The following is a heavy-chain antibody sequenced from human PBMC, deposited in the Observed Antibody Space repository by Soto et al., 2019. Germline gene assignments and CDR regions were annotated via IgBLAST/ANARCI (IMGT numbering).Heavy chain of an antibody. V-gene: IGHV4-31*03. D-gene: IGHD2-8*01. Sequence: SETLSLTCTVSGGSITSDNYYWSWIRHHPGKGLEWIAHISNTGNTLYNPSLRSRVTLSVDTSKNQFYLNMRSLTSADTAVYYCARDGGTHCTTTTCSIDFWGQGTLVTVSS. CDR3: ARDGGTHCTTTTCSIDF. J-gene: IGHJ4*02. CDR1: GGSITSDNYY. CDR2: ISNTGNT.